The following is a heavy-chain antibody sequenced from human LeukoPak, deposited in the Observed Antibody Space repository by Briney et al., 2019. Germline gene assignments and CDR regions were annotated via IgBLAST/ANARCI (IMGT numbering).Heavy chain of an antibody. V-gene: IGHV3-21*01. CDR1: GFTFSSYS. Sequence: GGSLRLSCAASGFTFSSYSMNWVRQAPGKGLEWVSSISSSSGYIYYADSVKGRFTISRDNAKNSLYLQMNSLRAEDTAVYYCARVSSYSSGWYVDYWGQGTLVTVSS. CDR2: ISSSSGYI. D-gene: IGHD6-19*01. J-gene: IGHJ4*02. CDR3: ARVSSYSSGWYVDY.